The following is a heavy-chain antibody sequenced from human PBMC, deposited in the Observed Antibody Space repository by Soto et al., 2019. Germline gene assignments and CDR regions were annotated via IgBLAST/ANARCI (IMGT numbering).Heavy chain of an antibody. Sequence: QVQLVQSGAEVQKPGSSVKVSCKASGGTFSSYAISWVRQAPGQGLEWMGGIIPIFGTANYAQKFQGRVTITADESTSTAYMELSSLRSEDTAVYYCARGYYYDSSGYYSNAYYVDYWGQGTLVTVSS. J-gene: IGHJ4*02. CDR3: ARGYYYDSSGYYSNAYYVDY. CDR1: GGTFSSYA. V-gene: IGHV1-69*01. D-gene: IGHD3-22*01. CDR2: IIPIFGTA.